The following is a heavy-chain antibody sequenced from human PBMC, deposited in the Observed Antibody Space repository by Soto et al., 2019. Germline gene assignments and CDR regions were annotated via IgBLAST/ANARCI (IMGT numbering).Heavy chain of an antibody. J-gene: IGHJ6*02. CDR1: GYTFSSYA. Sequence: ASVKVSCKASGYTFSSYAISWVRQAPGQGLEWMGWISAYNGNTNYAQKLQGRVTMTTDTSTSTAYMELRSLRSDDTAVYYCASSYCGGDCSVLYYYYGMDVWGQ. CDR2: ISAYNGNT. D-gene: IGHD2-21*02. CDR3: ASSYCGGDCSVLYYYYGMDV. V-gene: IGHV1-18*01.